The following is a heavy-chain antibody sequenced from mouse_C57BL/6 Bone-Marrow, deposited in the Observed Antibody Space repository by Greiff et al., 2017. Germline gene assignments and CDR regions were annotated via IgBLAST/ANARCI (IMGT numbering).Heavy chain of an antibody. CDR3: ARSGYYYGSSYWFAY. CDR2: IFPGSGST. CDR1: GYTFTDYY. Sequence: QVQLQQSGPELVKPGASVKISCKASGYTFTDYYINWVKQRPGQGLEWIGWIFPGSGSTYYNEKFKGKATLTVDKSSSTAYMLLSSLTSEDSAVYFCARSGYYYGSSYWFAYWGQGTLVTVSA. J-gene: IGHJ3*01. D-gene: IGHD1-1*01. V-gene: IGHV1-75*01.